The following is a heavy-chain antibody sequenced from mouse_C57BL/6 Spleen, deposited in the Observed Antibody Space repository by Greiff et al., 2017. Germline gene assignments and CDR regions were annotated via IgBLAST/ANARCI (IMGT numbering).Heavy chain of an antibody. CDR3: ARYGAYYGNPYAMDY. CDR2: IDPSDSYT. J-gene: IGHJ4*01. Sequence: QVQLQQPGAELVRPGTSVKLSCKASGYTFTSYWMHWVKQRPGQGLEWIGVIDPSDSYTNYNQKFKGKATLTVDTSSSTAYMQLSSLTSEDSAVYYCARYGAYYGNPYAMDYWGQGTSVTVSS. CDR1: GYTFTSYW. D-gene: IGHD2-10*01. V-gene: IGHV1-59*01.